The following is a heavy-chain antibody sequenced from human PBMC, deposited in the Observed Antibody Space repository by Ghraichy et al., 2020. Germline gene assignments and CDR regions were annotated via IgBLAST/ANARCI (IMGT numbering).Heavy chain of an antibody. V-gene: IGHV3-21*01. D-gene: IGHD3-22*01. CDR1: GFTFSSYS. J-gene: IGHJ4*02. CDR3: ARDSDYYDSSSYYVLDY. CDR2: ISSTTGYI. Sequence: GESLNISCAASGFTFSSYSMNWVRQAPGKGLEWVSSISSTTGYIYYADSVKGRFTISRDNAKNSLYLQMNSLRAEDTAVYYCARDSDYYDSSSYYVLDYWGQGNLVTVSS.